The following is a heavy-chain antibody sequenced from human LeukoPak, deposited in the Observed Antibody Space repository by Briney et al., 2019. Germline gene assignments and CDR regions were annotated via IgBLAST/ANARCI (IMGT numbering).Heavy chain of an antibody. V-gene: IGHV1-2*06. Sequence: ASVKVSCKASGYTFTGYYMHWVRQAPGQALEWMGRINPHSGGTNYAQKFQSRVTMTRETSISTAYMQLSRLRSDDTAVYYCARGPYCTNGVCSDNWFDPWGQGTLVTVSS. CDR2: INPHSGGT. CDR3: ARGPYCTNGVCSDNWFDP. J-gene: IGHJ5*02. D-gene: IGHD2-8*01. CDR1: GYTFTGYY.